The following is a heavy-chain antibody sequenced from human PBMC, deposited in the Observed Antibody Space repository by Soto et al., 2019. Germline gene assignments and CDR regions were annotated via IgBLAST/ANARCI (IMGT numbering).Heavy chain of an antibody. Sequence: SETLSLTCTVSGASISGYHWGWIRQPPGKGLEWIGYIYYTGSTNYNPSLKSRVTMSVDTSKNHFSLKLNSVTAADTAVYYCARGFAIGWYTYYFDLWGQGPLVTVS. CDR1: GASISGYH. J-gene: IGHJ4*02. D-gene: IGHD6-19*01. CDR2: IYYTGST. V-gene: IGHV4-59*08. CDR3: ARGFAIGWYTYYFDL.